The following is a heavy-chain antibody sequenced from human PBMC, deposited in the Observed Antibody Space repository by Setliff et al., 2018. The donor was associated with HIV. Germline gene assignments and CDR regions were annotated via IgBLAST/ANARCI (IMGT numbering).Heavy chain of an antibody. CDR2: VSSRGDT. CDR3: ARVSPTMVRL. Sequence: SETLSLTCTVSDSGTYYWSWIRQPAGKGLEWIGRVSSRGDTNYNPSLKSRVTISVDTSKNQFSLKLSSVTAADTAVYYCARVSPTMVRLWGQGTLVTSPQ. J-gene: IGHJ4*02. V-gene: IGHV4-4*07. CDR1: DSGTYY. D-gene: IGHD3-10*01.